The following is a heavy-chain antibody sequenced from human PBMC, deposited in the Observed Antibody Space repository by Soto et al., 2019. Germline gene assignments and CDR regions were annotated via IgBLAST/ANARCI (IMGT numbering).Heavy chain of an antibody. D-gene: IGHD3-10*01. CDR3: ARSKGGTYYYGSGSYHPIGYFDY. Sequence: GASVKVSCKASGGTFSSYAISWVRQAPGQGLEWMGGIIPIFGTANYAQKFQGRVTITADESTSTAYMELSSLRSEDTAVYYCARSKGGTYYYGSGSYHPIGYFDYWGQGALVTVSS. J-gene: IGHJ4*02. V-gene: IGHV1-69*13. CDR1: GGTFSSYA. CDR2: IIPIFGTA.